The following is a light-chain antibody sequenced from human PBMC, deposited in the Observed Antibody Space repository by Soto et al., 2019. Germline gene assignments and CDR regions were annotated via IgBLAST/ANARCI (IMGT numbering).Light chain of an antibody. J-gene: IGKJ3*01. CDR3: QQRVNWPPIT. CDR2: DAS. CDR1: QSISSY. V-gene: IGKV3-11*01. Sequence: EIVLTQSPATLSLSPGERATLSCSASQSISSYLAWYQQKPVQAPRLLIYDASNRATGIPARFSGSGSGTDFTLTISSLEPEDFEVYYCQQRVNWPPITFGPGTKVDIK.